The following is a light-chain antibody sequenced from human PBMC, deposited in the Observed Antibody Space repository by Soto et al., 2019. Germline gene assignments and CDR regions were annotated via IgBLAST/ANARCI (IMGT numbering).Light chain of an antibody. CDR2: EVS. CDR3: SSYTSSSTRV. Sequence: QSVLTQPASVSGSPGRSITISCTGTSSDVGGYNHVSWYQQHPGKAPKLMIYEVSNRPSGVSNRFSGSKSGNTASLTISGLQAEDEADYYCSSYTSSSTRVFGTGTKLTVL. CDR1: SSDVGGYNH. V-gene: IGLV2-14*01. J-gene: IGLJ1*01.